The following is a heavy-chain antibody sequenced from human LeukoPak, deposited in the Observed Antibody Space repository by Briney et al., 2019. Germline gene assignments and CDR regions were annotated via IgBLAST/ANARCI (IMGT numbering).Heavy chain of an antibody. D-gene: IGHD2-2*01. CDR1: GFTFCIYG. V-gene: IGHV3-30*02. J-gene: IGHJ3*02. CDR3: AKGTRYGPAAISPAFDI. CDR2: IRYDGSNK. Sequence: PGGSLRLSCAASGFTFCIYGMHWVRQAPGKGLEWVAFIRYDGSNKYYADSVKGRFTISRDNSKNTLYLQMNSLRAEDTAVYYCAKGTRYGPAAISPAFDIWGQGTMVTVSS.